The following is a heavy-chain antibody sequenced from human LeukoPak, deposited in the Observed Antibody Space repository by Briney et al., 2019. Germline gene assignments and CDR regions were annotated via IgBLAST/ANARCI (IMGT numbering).Heavy chain of an antibody. CDR2: IYYSGST. V-gene: IGHV4-39*07. CDR3: ARDWKTRGYSYGYANWFDP. CDR1: GGSISSSSYY. J-gene: IGHJ5*02. D-gene: IGHD5-18*01. Sequence: SETLSLTCTVSGGSISSSSYYWGWIRQPPGKGLEWNGSIYYSGSTYYNPSLKSRVTISVDTSKNQFSLKLSSVTAADTAVYYCARDWKTRGYSYGYANWFDPWGQGTLVTVSS.